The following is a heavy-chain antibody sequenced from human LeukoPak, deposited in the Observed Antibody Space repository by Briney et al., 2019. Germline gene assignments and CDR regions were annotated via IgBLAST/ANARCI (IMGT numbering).Heavy chain of an antibody. D-gene: IGHD2-2*01. CDR3: ARGAAGVLGYCSSTSCYNWFDP. V-gene: IGHV3-30-3*01. CDR1: GFTFSSYA. J-gene: IGHJ5*02. CDR2: ISYDGSNK. Sequence: GGSLRLSCAASGFTFSSYAMHWVRQAPGKGLEWVAVISYDGSNKYYADSVKGRFTISRDNYKNTLYLQMNSLRAEDTAVYYCARGAAGVLGYCSSTSCYNWFDPWGQGTLVTVSS.